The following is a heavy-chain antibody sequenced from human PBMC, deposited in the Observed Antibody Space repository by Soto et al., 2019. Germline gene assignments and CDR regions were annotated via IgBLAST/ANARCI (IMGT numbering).Heavy chain of an antibody. CDR1: GGSFSGYY. CDR3: ARRIAYYYYGMDV. CDR2: INHSGST. V-gene: IGHV4-34*01. D-gene: IGHD6-13*01. J-gene: IGHJ6*02. Sequence: SETLSLTCAVYGGSFSGYYWSWIRQPPGKGLEWIGEINHSGSTNYSPSLKSRVTISVDTSKNQFSLKLSSVTAADTAVYYCARRIAYYYYGMDVWGQGTTVTVSS.